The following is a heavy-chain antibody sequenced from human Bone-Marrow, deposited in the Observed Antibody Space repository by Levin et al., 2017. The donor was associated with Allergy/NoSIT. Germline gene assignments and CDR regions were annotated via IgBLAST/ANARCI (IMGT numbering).Heavy chain of an antibody. V-gene: IGHV1-8*01. CDR2: MNPNSGTT. J-gene: IGHJ4*02. CDR1: GYSFTSFD. D-gene: IGHD6-19*01. CDR3: ARLWYTSDHYYFDS. Sequence: ASVKVSCKASGYSFTSFDINWVRQAAGQGLEWMGWMNPNSGTTGSAQKFQGRVTMTRNTSTSTAYLDLNSLTSEDTAVYYCARLWYTSDHYYFDSWGQGTLVTVSS.